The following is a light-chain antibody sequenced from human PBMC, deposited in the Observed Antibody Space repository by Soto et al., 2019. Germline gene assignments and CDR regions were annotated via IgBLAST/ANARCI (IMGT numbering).Light chain of an antibody. V-gene: IGKV2-30*01. J-gene: IGKJ1*01. CDR2: TVS. Sequence: DVVMTQSPLSLPVTLGQPASISCRSSQSLVYSDGNTYLSWFQQRPGQSPRRLIYTVSNRDSGVPDRFSGSGSDTDFTLKISRVEAEDVGIYYCTQGTHWPWTFGQGTKVEIK. CDR3: TQGTHWPWT. CDR1: QSLVYSDGNTY.